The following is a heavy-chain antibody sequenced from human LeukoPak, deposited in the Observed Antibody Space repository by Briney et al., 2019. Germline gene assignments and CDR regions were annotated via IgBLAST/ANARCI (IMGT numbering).Heavy chain of an antibody. D-gene: IGHD3-10*01. V-gene: IGHV4-4*07. CDR3: ARAPRYYYGSGSRHFYYYYMDV. Sequence: SETLSLTCTVSGGSISSYYWSWIRQPAGKGLEWIGRIYTSGSTNYNPSPKSRVTMSVDTSKNQFSLKLSSVTAADTAVYYCARAPRYYYGSGSRHFYYYYMDVWGKGTTVTISS. CDR2: IYTSGST. J-gene: IGHJ6*03. CDR1: GGSISSYY.